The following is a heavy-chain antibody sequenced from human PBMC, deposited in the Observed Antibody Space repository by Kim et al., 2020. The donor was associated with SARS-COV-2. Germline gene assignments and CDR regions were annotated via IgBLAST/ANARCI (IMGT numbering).Heavy chain of an antibody. J-gene: IGHJ3*02. V-gene: IGHV3-23*01. D-gene: IGHD3-3*01. Sequence: GGSLRLSCAASGLTFSNYAMSWVRQAPGKGLEWVSAISGSGDTTNYADSVKGRFTISRDKSKNTLYLQMNSVRAEDTAVYYCGFVIAVEWAFDIWGEGTMVTVAS. CDR1: GLTFSNYA. CDR2: ISGSGDTT. CDR3: GFVIAVEWAFDI.